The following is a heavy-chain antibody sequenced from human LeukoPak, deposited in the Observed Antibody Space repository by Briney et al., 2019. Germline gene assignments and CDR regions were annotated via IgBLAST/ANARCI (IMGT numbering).Heavy chain of an antibody. CDR1: GFTFSSYW. J-gene: IGHJ3*02. Sequence: GGPLRLSCAASGFTFSSYWMHWVRQAPGKGLVWVSRINSDGSSTSYADSVKGRFTISRDNAKNTLYLQMNSLRAEDTAVYYCAREVGSDNWNYVGAFDIWGQWTMVTVSS. D-gene: IGHD1-7*01. CDR2: INSDGSST. V-gene: IGHV3-74*01. CDR3: AREVGSDNWNYVGAFDI.